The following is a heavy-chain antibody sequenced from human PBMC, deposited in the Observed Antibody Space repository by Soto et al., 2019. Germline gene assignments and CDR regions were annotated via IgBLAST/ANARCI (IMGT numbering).Heavy chain of an antibody. Sequence: ASVKVSCKASGYTFTSYGISWVRQAPGQGLEWMGIINPSGGSTSYAQKFQGRVTMTRDTSTSTVYMELSSLRSEDTAVYYCARGRYYYDSSGYYRFDYWGQGTLVTVSS. D-gene: IGHD3-22*01. CDR2: INPSGGST. J-gene: IGHJ4*02. CDR3: ARGRYYYDSSGYYRFDY. CDR1: GYTFTSYG. V-gene: IGHV1-46*03.